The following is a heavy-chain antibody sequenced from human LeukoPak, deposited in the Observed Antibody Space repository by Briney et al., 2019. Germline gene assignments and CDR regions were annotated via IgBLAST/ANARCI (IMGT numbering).Heavy chain of an antibody. Sequence: ASVKVSCKASGYTFTSYDINWVRQATGQGLEWMGWMNPNSGNTGYAQKFQGRVTMTRNTSISTAYMELSSLRSEDTAVYYCASSPLGVTTVPYYFDYWGQGTLVTVSS. V-gene: IGHV1-8*01. CDR2: MNPNSGNT. D-gene: IGHD4-11*01. CDR3: ASSPLGVTTVPYYFDY. J-gene: IGHJ4*02. CDR1: GYTFTSYD.